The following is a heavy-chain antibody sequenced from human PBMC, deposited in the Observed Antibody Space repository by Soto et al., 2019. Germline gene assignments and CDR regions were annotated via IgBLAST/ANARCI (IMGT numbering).Heavy chain of an antibody. CDR2: ISYDGSNK. CDR1: GFTFSSYG. Sequence: QVQLVESGGGVVQPGRSLRLSCAASGFTFSSYGMHWVRQAPGKGLEWVAVISYDGSNKFYADSVKGVFTMSRDNSENSLYLQMNSPSAEDTAVYYCAKDLGSCSLAYWGQGTLVTVSS. CDR3: AKDLGSCSLAY. V-gene: IGHV3-30*18. J-gene: IGHJ4*02. D-gene: IGHD3-10*01.